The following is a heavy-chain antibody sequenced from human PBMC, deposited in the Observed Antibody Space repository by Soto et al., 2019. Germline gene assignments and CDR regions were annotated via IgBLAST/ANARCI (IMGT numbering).Heavy chain of an antibody. Sequence: VQLVESGGGVVQPGRSLRLSCAASGFTFSSYGMHWVRQAPGKGLEWVAVISYDGSNKYYADSVKGRFTISRDNSKNTLYLQMNSLRAEDTAVYYCAKCLLMTTPTRYYYYGMDVWGQGTTVTVSS. CDR1: GFTFSSYG. CDR3: AKCLLMTTPTRYYYYGMDV. D-gene: IGHD4-17*01. V-gene: IGHV3-30*18. CDR2: ISYDGSNK. J-gene: IGHJ6*02.